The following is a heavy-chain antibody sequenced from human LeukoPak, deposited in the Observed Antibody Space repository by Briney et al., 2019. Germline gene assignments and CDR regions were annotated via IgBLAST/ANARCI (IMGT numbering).Heavy chain of an antibody. CDR1: GYTLTNYA. D-gene: IGHD2-2*01. CDR3: ARVQGYCSTTSCYPHY. J-gene: IGHJ4*02. CDR2: INTNTGNP. Sequence: ASVKVSCTASGYTLTNYALNWVRQAPGQGLEWMGWINTNTGNPTYAQGFTGRFVFSLDTSVNTAYLQISSLKAEDTAIYYCARVQGYCSTTSCYPHYWGQGTLVTVSS. V-gene: IGHV7-4-1*02.